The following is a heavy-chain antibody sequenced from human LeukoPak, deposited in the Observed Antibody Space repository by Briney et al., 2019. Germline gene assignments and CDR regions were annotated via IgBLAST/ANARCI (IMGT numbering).Heavy chain of an antibody. J-gene: IGHJ4*02. CDR1: GFTFDDYA. CDR3: AKDGGRYYDRSGYYWGYYFDS. D-gene: IGHD3-22*01. Sequence: GRSLRLSCAASGFTFDDYAMHWVRQAPGKGLEWVSGISWNSGSIGYADSVKGRFTISRDNSKNTLFLQMSSLRAEDTAVYYCAKDGGRYYDRSGYYWGYYFDSWGQGVLVTVST. CDR2: ISWNSGSI. V-gene: IGHV3-9*01.